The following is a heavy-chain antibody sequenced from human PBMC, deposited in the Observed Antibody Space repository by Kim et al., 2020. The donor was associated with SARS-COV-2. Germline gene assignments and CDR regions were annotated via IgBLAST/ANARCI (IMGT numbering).Heavy chain of an antibody. CDR3: ARTRGYCSSTSCYGGNWVDP. J-gene: IGHJ5*02. CDR2: IYPGDSDT. V-gene: IGHV5-51*01. D-gene: IGHD2-2*01. Sequence: GESLQISCKGSGYSFTSYWIGWVRQMPGKGLEWMGIIYPGDSDTRYSPSFQGQVTISADKSISTAYLQWSSLKASDTAMYYCARTRGYCSSTSCYGGNWVDPCGQGTLVTVSS. CDR1: GYSFTSYW.